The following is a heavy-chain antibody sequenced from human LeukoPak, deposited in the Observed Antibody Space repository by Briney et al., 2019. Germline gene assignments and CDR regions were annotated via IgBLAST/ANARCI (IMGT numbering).Heavy chain of an antibody. D-gene: IGHD3-22*01. Sequence: SETLSLTCTVSGYSISSGYYWSWIRPPAGKGLEWIGRIYSTGNTNYNPSLRSRVTMSVDRSNNQFSLNLDSVTAADTAVYYCARGGGASGYYDFDYWGQGTLVTVSS. V-gene: IGHV4-4*07. CDR3: ARGGGASGYYDFDY. CDR2: IYSTGNT. J-gene: IGHJ4*02. CDR1: GYSISSGYY.